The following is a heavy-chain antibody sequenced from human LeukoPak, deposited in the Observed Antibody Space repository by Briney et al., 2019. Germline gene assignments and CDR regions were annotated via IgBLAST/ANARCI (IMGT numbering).Heavy chain of an antibody. V-gene: IGHV3-53*05. Sequence: QTGGSLRLSCAASDFSVNNKYVDWVRQAPGKGLEWVSCMDNFGIKTYADSVQGRFTVSRDSSRNMVFLQMNSLRVEDTAVYYCAGGKYYGSGTRPGYLGYWGLGTMVTVSS. D-gene: IGHD3-10*01. J-gene: IGHJ4*02. CDR2: MDNFGIK. CDR3: AGGKYYGSGTRPGYLGY. CDR1: DFSVNNKY.